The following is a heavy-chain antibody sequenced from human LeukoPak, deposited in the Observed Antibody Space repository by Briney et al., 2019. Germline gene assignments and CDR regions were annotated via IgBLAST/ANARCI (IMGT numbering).Heavy chain of an antibody. CDR2: ISWNSGSI. J-gene: IGHJ4*02. CDR3: AKDIRQWLASGNFDC. CDR1: GFTFDDYA. V-gene: IGHV3-9*01. D-gene: IGHD6-19*01. Sequence: PGGSLRLSCAASGFTFDDYAMPWVRQAPGKGLEWVSGISWNSGSIGYADSVKGRFTISRDNAKNSLYLQMNSLRAEDTALYYCAKDIRQWLASGNFDCWGQGTLVTVSS.